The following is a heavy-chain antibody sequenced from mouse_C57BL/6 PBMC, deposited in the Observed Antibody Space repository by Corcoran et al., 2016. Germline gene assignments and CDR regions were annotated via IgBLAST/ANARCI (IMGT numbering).Heavy chain of an antibody. J-gene: IGHJ2*01. CDR2: INPNNGGT. CDR1: GYTFTDYY. Sequence: EVQLQQSGPELVKPGASVKISCKASGYTFTDYYMNWVKQSHGKSLEWIGDINPNNGGTSYNQKFKGKATLTVDKSSSTAYMELRSLTSEDSAVYYCASYYCDYWGQGTTLTVSS. CDR3: ASYYCDY. V-gene: IGHV1-26*01.